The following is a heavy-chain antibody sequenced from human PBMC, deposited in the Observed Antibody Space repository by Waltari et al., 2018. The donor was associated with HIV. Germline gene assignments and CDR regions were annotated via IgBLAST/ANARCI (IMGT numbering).Heavy chain of an antibody. D-gene: IGHD6-19*01. CDR3: VRAAIYSRGCFDY. Sequence: QVQLVQSGAEVKKPGASVKVSCQASGYTFTSYDINWVRQATGQGLEWMGWMNPNSGDTGYAQKFQGRITMTSNTSISTVYMELSSLTSEETAVYYCVRAAIYSRGCFDYWGQGTLVTVSS. CDR1: GYTFTSYD. CDR2: MNPNSGDT. V-gene: IGHV1-8*01. J-gene: IGHJ4*02.